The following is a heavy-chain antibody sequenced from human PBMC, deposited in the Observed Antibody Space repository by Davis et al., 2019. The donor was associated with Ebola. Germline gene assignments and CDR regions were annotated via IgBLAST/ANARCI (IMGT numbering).Heavy chain of an antibody. CDR3: AKQESLYDGTGIDF. Sequence: GESLKISCKVSGYTFTSNWIAWVRQMPGKGLEWMGIIYPGDSGTRYSPSFQGQVTISADKSISTAYLQWSSLKASDTAIYSCAKQESLYDGTGIDFWGQGTLVTVSS. J-gene: IGHJ4*02. V-gene: IGHV5-51*01. D-gene: IGHD3-22*01. CDR2: IYPGDSGT. CDR1: GYTFTSNW.